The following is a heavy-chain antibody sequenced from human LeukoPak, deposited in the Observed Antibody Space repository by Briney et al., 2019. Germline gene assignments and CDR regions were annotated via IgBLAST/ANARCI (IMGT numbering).Heavy chain of an antibody. D-gene: IGHD3-22*01. CDR3: AREIPDSMIVALDY. CDR2: IYHSGST. J-gene: IGHJ4*02. V-gene: IGHV4-38-2*02. Sequence: PSETLSLTCTVSGYSISSGYYWGWIRQPPGKGLEWIGSIYHSGSTYYNPSLKSRVTISVDTSKNQFSLKLSSVTAADTAVYYCAREIPDSMIVALDYWGQGTLVTVSS. CDR1: GYSISSGYY.